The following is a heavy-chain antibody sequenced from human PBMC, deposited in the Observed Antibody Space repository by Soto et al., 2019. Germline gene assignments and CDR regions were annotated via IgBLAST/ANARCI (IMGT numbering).Heavy chain of an antibody. D-gene: IGHD1-1*01. J-gene: IGHJ4*02. V-gene: IGHV4-59*01. CDR3: ASYRGTGTLDY. CDR1: GGSIRSYY. Sequence: QVQLQESGPGLVKPSETLSLTCDVSGGSIRSYYWSWIRQPPGKGLEWIGYIYYSGATTYNPSLKRRVTISVDTSKSQFSLKLSSVTAADTAVYYCASYRGTGTLDYWGQGALVTVSS. CDR2: IYYSGAT.